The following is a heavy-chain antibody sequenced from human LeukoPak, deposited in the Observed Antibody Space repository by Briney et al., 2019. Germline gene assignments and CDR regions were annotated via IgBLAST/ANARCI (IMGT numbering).Heavy chain of an antibody. CDR2: ISAYNGNT. D-gene: IGHD3-22*01. Sequence: ASVKVSCTASGYTFTSYGISWVRQAPGQGLEWMGWISAYNGNTNYAQKLQGRVTMTTDTSTSTAYMELRSLRSDDTAVYYCARALWFNRQPPNLSSGYWVYFDYWGQGTLVTVSS. CDR3: ARALWFNRQPPNLSSGYWVYFDY. V-gene: IGHV1-18*01. J-gene: IGHJ4*02. CDR1: GYTFTSYG.